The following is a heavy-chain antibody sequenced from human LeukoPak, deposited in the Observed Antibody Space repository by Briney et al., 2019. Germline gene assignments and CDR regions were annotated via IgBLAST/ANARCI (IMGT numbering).Heavy chain of an antibody. Sequence: GGSLRLSCAASGFTFSSYAMSWVRQASGKGLEWVSAISGSGGSTYYADSVKGRFTISRDNSKNTLYLQMNSLRAEDTAVYYCAKNEGPTMVRGVIHGPLYGMDVWGQGTTVTVSS. CDR3: AKNEGPTMVRGVIHGPLYGMDV. V-gene: IGHV3-23*01. J-gene: IGHJ6*02. CDR2: ISGSGGST. D-gene: IGHD3-10*01. CDR1: GFTFSSYA.